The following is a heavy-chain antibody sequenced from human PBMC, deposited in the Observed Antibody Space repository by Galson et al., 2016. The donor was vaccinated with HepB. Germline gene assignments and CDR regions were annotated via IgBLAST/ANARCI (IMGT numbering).Heavy chain of an antibody. Sequence: SLRLSCAVSGFFFENYGVHWVRQAPGKGLEWVAVILYDGSNQHYVDPVKGRFTISRDNSRNTLYLQMNNLRPEDTAIYYCARDSNAYVWGKYYMPPDYWGQGTLSPSPQ. CDR3: ARDSNAYVWGKYYMPPDY. CDR1: GFFFENYG. CDR2: ILYDGSNQ. J-gene: IGHJ4*02. D-gene: IGHD3-16*01. V-gene: IGHV3-33*08.